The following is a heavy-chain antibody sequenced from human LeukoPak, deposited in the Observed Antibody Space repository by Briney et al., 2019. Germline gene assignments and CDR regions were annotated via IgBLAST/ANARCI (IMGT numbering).Heavy chain of an antibody. J-gene: IGHJ6*03. D-gene: IGHD3-9*01. CDR3: AREGHYDILTGYSPVEYYYYYMDV. V-gene: IGHV3-30*04. CDR2: MSFDVTDK. Sequence: GGCLRLSCAASGFSFSTYTLRWVRQAPGKGLEWVAVMSFDVTDKHYAASVKGRFTISRDNSKTTVYLQMNSLRAEDTALYYCAREGHYDILTGYSPVEYYYYYMDVWGKGTTVTVSS. CDR1: GFSFSTYT.